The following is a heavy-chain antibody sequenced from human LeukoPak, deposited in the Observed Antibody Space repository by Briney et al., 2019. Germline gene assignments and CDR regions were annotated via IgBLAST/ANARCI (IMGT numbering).Heavy chain of an antibody. CDR1: GYTFTSYD. J-gene: IGHJ6*03. V-gene: IGHV1-8*01. Sequence: ASVKVSCKASGYTFTSYDINWVRQATGQGLEWMGWMNPNSGNTGYAQKFQGRVTMTRNTSISTAYMELSSLRSEDTAVYYCARGDQIVVVPAATPGYYYYYMDVWGKGTTVTVSS. CDR3: ARGDQIVVVPAATPGYYYYYMDV. D-gene: IGHD2-2*01. CDR2: MNPNSGNT.